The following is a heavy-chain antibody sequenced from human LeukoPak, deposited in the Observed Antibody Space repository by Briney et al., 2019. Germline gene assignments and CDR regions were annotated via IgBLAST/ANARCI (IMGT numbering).Heavy chain of an antibody. D-gene: IGHD2-15*01. J-gene: IGHJ4*02. Sequence: SETLSLTCTVSGGSISSYYWSWIRQPPGKGLEWIGYIYYSGSTNSNPSLKSRVTISVDTSKNQFSLKVSSVTAADTAVYYCARALTPGYCSGGTCSYFDYWGQGTLVTVSS. CDR3: ARALTPGYCSGGTCSYFDY. V-gene: IGHV4-59*01. CDR1: GGSISSYY. CDR2: IYYSGST.